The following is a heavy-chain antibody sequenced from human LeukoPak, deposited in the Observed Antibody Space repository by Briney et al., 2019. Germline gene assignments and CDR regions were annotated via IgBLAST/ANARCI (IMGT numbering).Heavy chain of an antibody. CDR2: ISSSSSYI. V-gene: IGHV3-21*01. D-gene: IGHD5-24*01. CDR3: ARDGYTNGGLDY. J-gene: IGHJ4*02. Sequence: GGSLRLSCAASGFTFSSYSRNWVRQARGKGLEWVSSISSSSSYIYYADSVKGRFTISRDNAKNSLYLQMNSLTAEDTAVYYCARDGYTNGGLDYWGQRTLVTVSA. CDR1: GFTFSSYS.